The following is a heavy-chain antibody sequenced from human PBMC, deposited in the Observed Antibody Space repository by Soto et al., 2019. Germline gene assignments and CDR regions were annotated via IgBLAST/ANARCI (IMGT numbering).Heavy chain of an antibody. J-gene: IGHJ2*01. D-gene: IGHD1-1*01. Sequence: QVQLQQWGAGLLKPSETLSLTCAVYGGSFSGYYWSWIHQPPGKGLEWIGEINHSGSTNYNPSLKSRVTISVDTSKNQFSLKLSSVTAADTAVYYCASMTLDYKRDLWGRGTLVTVSS. CDR3: ASMTLDYKRDL. CDR1: GGSFSGYY. CDR2: INHSGST. V-gene: IGHV4-34*01.